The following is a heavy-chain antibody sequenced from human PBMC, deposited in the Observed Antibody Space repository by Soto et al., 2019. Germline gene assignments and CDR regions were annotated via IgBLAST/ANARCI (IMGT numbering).Heavy chain of an antibody. CDR3: AKLPGHLGLDAFDI. J-gene: IGHJ3*02. Sequence: EVPLLESGGGLVQPGGSLRLSCAASGFTFSSYAMSWVRQAPGKGLEWVSAISGSGGSTYYADSVKGRFTISRDNSKNTLYLQMTRLRDEDTAVYYCAKLPGHLGLDAFDIWGQGTMVTVSS. CDR2: ISGSGGST. CDR1: GFTFSSYA. V-gene: IGHV3-23*01. D-gene: IGHD2-8*02.